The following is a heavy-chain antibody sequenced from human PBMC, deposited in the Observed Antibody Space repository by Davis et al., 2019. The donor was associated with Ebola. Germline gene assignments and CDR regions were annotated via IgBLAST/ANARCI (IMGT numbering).Heavy chain of an antibody. CDR2: IYYSGST. CDR1: GGSISSSSYY. J-gene: IGHJ4*02. V-gene: IGHV4-39*01. CDR3: ARTVGATFY. Sequence: MPSKTLSLTCTVSGGSISSSSYYWGWIRQPPGKGLEWIGSIYYSGSTYYNPSLKSRVTISVDTSKNQFSLKLSSVTAADTAVYYCARTVGATFYWGQGTLVTVSS. D-gene: IGHD1-26*01.